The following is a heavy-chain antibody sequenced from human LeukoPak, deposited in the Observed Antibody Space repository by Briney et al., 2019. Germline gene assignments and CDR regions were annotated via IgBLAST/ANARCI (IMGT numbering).Heavy chain of an antibody. Sequence: PSETLSLTCTVSGGSISSYYWSWFRQPPGKGLEWIGYIYYSGSTNYSPSLKSRVTISVDTSKNQFSLKLSSVTAADTAVYYCARGDSSGWYEGYWGQGTLVTVSS. CDR3: ARGDSSGWYEGY. V-gene: IGHV4-59*01. CDR2: IYYSGST. J-gene: IGHJ4*02. CDR1: GGSISSYY. D-gene: IGHD6-19*01.